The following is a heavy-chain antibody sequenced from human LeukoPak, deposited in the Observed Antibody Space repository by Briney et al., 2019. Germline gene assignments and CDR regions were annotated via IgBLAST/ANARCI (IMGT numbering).Heavy chain of an antibody. CDR2: INHSGST. CDR3: ARVSYYGDYGVDY. Sequence: SETLSLTCAVYGEPFRGYYWSWIRHPPGKGREWIGEINHSGSTNYNPSLKSRVTISVDTSKNQFSLKLSSVTAADTAVYYCARVSYYGDYGVDYWGQGTLVTVSS. D-gene: IGHD4-17*01. CDR1: GEPFRGYY. J-gene: IGHJ4*02. V-gene: IGHV4-34*01.